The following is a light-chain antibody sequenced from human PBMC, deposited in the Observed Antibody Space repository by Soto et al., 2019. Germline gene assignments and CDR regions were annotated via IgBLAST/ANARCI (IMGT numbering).Light chain of an antibody. CDR3: AAWDDSLNGPV. Sequence: QSVLSQPPSTSGTPGQRVTISCSGSSSNIGSYDVNWYQQLPGTAPKLLIFKNNQWPSGVPARFSGSKSATSASLAISGLQSEDEADYYCAAWDDSLNGPVFGGGTKLTVL. CDR1: SSNIGSYD. J-gene: IGLJ2*01. CDR2: KNN. V-gene: IGLV1-44*01.